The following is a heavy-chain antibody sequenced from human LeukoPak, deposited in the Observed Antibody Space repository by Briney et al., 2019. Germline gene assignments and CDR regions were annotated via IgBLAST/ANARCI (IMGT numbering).Heavy chain of an antibody. J-gene: IGHJ4*02. CDR1: GGSISGYY. CDR2: VTYSGTT. D-gene: IGHD3-10*01. Sequence: SETLSLTCTVSGGSISGYYWSWMRQPPGRGLVGIAYVTYSGTTNYNPPLKSRVTISVDTSKNQFSLKLTSVTAADTAVYYCARHDALYYYYGSGRVSYFDYWGQGTLVTVSS. CDR3: ARHDALYYYYGSGRVSYFDY. V-gene: IGHV4-59*08.